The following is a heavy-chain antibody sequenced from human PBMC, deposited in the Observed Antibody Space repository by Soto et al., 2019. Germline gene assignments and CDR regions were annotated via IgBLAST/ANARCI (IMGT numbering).Heavy chain of an antibody. J-gene: IGHJ4*02. CDR3: ARRGIAAAGRDDFDY. CDR2: IYYSGST. D-gene: IGHD6-13*01. CDR1: GGSISSSSYY. V-gene: IGHV4-39*01. Sequence: LTCTVSGGSISSSSYYWGWIRQPPGKGLEWIGSIYYSGSTYYNPSLKSRVTISVDTSKNQFSLKLSSVTAADTAVYYCARRGIAAAGRDDFDYWGQGTLVTVSS.